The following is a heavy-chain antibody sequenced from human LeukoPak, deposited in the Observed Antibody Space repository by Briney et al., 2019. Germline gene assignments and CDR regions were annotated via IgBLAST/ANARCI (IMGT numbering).Heavy chain of an antibody. CDR3: ARGGGYCSGGSCYDDY. V-gene: IGHV4-34*01. D-gene: IGHD2-15*01. CDR1: GGSFSGYY. CDR2: VNHSGST. J-gene: IGHJ4*02. Sequence: SETLSLTCAVYGGSFSGYYWSWTRQPPGKGLEWIGEVNHSGSTNYNPSLKSRVTISVDTSKNQFSLKLSSVTAADTAVYYCARGGGYCSGGSCYDDYWGQGTLVTVSS.